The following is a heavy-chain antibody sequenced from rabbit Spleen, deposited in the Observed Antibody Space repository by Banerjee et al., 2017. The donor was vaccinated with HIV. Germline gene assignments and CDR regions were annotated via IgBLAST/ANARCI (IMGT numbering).Heavy chain of an antibody. D-gene: IGHD8-1*01. CDR1: GFSFSSRYY. J-gene: IGHJ6*01. CDR3: ARDVGSSFSSYGMDL. V-gene: IGHV1S40*01. Sequence: QSLEESGGDLVKPGASLTLTCTASGFSFSSRYYICWVRQAPGKGLEWIACINAVTGKAVYASWAKGRFTCSKTPSTTVNLQMTSLTPADTATYFCARDVGSSFSSYGMDLWGPGTLVTVS. CDR2: INAVTGKA.